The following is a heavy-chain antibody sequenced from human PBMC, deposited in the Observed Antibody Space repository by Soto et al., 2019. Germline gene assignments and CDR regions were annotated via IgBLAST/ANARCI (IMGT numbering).Heavy chain of an antibody. Sequence: QVQLVESVGGVVQPGRSLRLSCAASGLMFSSYAMHWVRQAPGKGLEWVAVKTYDGSNKYYADSVKGRFTISRDNSKNTLYLQMNSLRAEDTAVYYCARAGGLLVDYWGQGTLVTVSS. CDR1: GLMFSSYA. V-gene: IGHV3-30-3*01. CDR2: KTYDGSNK. CDR3: ARAGGLLVDY. D-gene: IGHD1-26*01. J-gene: IGHJ4*02.